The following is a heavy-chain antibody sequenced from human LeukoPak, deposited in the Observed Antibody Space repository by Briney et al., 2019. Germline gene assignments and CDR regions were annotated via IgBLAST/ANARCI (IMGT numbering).Heavy chain of an antibody. V-gene: IGHV3-33*01. J-gene: IGHJ4*02. D-gene: IGHD3-3*01. Sequence: GGSLRLSCAASGFTFSSYGMHWVRQAPGKGLEWVAVIWYDGSNKYYADSVKGRFTISRDNSKNTLYLQMNSLRAEDTAVYYCARDVETRYDSWSYFDYWGQGTLVTVSS. CDR2: IWYDGSNK. CDR1: GFTFSSYG. CDR3: ARDVETRYDSWSYFDY.